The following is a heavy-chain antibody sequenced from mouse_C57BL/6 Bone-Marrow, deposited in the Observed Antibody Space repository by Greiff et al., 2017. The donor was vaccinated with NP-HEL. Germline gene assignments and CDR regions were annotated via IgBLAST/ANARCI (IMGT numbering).Heavy chain of an antibody. D-gene: IGHD1-1*01. CDR2: IHPNSGST. Sequence: QVQLQQPGAELVKPGASVKLSCKASGYTFTSYWMHWVKQRPGQGLEWIGMIHPNSGSTNYNEKFKSKATLTVDKSSSTAYMQLSSLTSEDSAVYYCAREGDYYGSRPETRDYYAMDYWGQGTSVTVSS. CDR1: GYTFTSYW. CDR3: AREGDYYGSRPETRDYYAMDY. J-gene: IGHJ4*01. V-gene: IGHV1-64*01.